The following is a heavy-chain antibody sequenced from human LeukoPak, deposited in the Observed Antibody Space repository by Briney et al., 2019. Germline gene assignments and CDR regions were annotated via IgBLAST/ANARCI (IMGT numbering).Heavy chain of an antibody. CDR3: AKDFYDSSGSRYDY. CDR1: GFAFSSYA. Sequence: PGGSLRLSCTASGFAFSSYAMSWVRQAPGVGLEWVSAIDGGGGRTWHADSVRGRFTISRDNSKNTLFMQMNSLRAEDTAVYNCAKDFYDSSGSRYDYWGQGTLVTVSS. V-gene: IGHV3-23*01. D-gene: IGHD3-22*01. CDR2: IDGGGGRT. J-gene: IGHJ4*02.